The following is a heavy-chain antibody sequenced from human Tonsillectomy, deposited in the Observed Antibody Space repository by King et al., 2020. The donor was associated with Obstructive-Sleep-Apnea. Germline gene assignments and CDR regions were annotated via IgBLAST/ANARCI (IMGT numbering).Heavy chain of an antibody. Sequence: VQLVQSGVEVKKPGASVRISCKASGYTFTYFHMHWVRQVPGQGLEWMGMINPSDDRTSYAQKFQGRVTMTSDTSTSTVYMELSSLRSEDTALYYCASVLRYLDWLSTTRYGMDVWGQGTTVSVSS. CDR3: ASVLRYLDWLSTTRYGMDV. D-gene: IGHD3-9*01. CDR2: INPSDDRT. J-gene: IGHJ6*02. V-gene: IGHV1-46*01. CDR1: GYTFTYFH.